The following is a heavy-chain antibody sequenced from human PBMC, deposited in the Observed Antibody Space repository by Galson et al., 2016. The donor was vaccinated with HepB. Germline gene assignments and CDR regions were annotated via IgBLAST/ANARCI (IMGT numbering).Heavy chain of an antibody. CDR1: GFTFSNYG. D-gene: IGHD2-15*01. CDR3: AKDLYCSGGGCFLEDSYYGMDV. Sequence: SLRLSCAASGFTFSNYGMHWVRQAPGKGLEWVAIISYDGSNKYYADSVKGRFTISRDNSKNTLYLQMNSLRAEDTAVYYCAKDLYCSGGGCFLEDSYYGMDVWGQGTTVTVSS. CDR2: ISYDGSNK. J-gene: IGHJ6*02. V-gene: IGHV3-30*18.